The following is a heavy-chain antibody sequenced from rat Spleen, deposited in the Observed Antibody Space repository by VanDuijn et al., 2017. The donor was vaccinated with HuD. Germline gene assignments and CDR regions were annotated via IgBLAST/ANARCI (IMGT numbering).Heavy chain of an antibody. J-gene: IGHJ4*01. V-gene: IGHV2-43*01. Sequence: QVQLKESGPGLVQPSQTLSLTCTVSGFSLSSYHISWVRQPPGKGLEWMGVIRTGGNTEYNSLLKSRLSISRDTSKSQVFLKMNSLQTEDTGTFYCARVSFYYYSGGYVMDAWGQGASVTVSS. CDR2: IRTGGNT. CDR1: GFSLSSYH. CDR3: ARVSFYYYSGGYVMDA. D-gene: IGHD1-1*01.